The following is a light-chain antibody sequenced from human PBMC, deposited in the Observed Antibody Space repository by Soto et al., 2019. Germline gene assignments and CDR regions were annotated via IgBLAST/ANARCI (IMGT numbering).Light chain of an antibody. V-gene: IGKV3-15*01. CDR2: GAS. Sequence: EIVMTQSPATLSVSPGERVTLSCRASQSVSSNLAWYQQKPGQAPRLLIYGASARATGIPARFSGSGSGTEFTLTISSLQSEDFALYYCHQYNVWPPLTFGGGTKVEIK. CDR1: QSVSSN. J-gene: IGKJ4*01. CDR3: HQYNVWPPLT.